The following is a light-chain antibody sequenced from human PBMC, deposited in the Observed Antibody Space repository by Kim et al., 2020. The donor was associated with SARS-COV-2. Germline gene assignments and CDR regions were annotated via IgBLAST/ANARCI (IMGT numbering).Light chain of an antibody. CDR1: PTISSIY. J-gene: IGKJ2*01. V-gene: IGKV3-20*01. Sequence: TLSCTPSPTISSIYLSCYPQHPRHPPRLLIYAASTRVTGIPDIFTGSGSVTHFTLTLTSLDPDVFAVYYCHLSVTSPPLYAFGQGPRLEI. CDR2: AAS. CDR3: HLSVTSPPLYA.